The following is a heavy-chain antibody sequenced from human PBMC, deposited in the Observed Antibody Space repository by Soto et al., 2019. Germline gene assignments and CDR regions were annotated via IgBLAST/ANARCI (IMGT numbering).Heavy chain of an antibody. CDR1: GFSFSISP. J-gene: IGHJ4*02. CDR2: ISYDGTNK. D-gene: IGHD6-19*01. CDR3: ARGTPYTTGWYYFDF. V-gene: IGHV3-30-3*01. Sequence: PGGSLRLSCAASGFSFSISPMHWVRQAPGKGPEWVALISYDGTNKFYEDSVDGRFTISRDNSKNTLFLRMNSLRPEDTAVYYCARGTPYTTGWYYFDFWGQGTLVTVYS.